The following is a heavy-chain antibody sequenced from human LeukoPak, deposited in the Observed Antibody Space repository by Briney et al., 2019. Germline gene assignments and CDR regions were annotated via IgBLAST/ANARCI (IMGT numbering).Heavy chain of an antibody. V-gene: IGHV3-15*01. Sequence: PGGSLRLSCVASGFTFTDAYMTWVRQAPGKGLEWVGRIKSRRAGGTTDFAAPVKGRFTISRDDSKNTVYLQMNSLNIEDTALYYCSKIKQMPGVYFDHWGQGTLVTVSS. D-gene: IGHD2-2*01. CDR3: SKIKQMPGVYFDH. CDR1: GFTFTDAY. CDR2: IKSRRAGGTT. J-gene: IGHJ4*02.